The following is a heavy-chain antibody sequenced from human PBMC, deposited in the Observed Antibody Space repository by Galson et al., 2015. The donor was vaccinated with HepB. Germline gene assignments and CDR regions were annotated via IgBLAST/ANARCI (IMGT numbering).Heavy chain of an antibody. Sequence: TLSLTCAVYGGSFSGYYWSWIRQPPGKGLEWIGEINHSGSTNYNPSLKSRVTISVDTSKNQFSLKLSSVTAADTAVYYCAREYQDGYNQNPYFDYWGQGTLVTVSS. J-gene: IGHJ4*02. D-gene: IGHD5-24*01. CDR2: INHSGST. V-gene: IGHV4-34*01. CDR1: GGSFSGYY. CDR3: AREYQDGYNQNPYFDY.